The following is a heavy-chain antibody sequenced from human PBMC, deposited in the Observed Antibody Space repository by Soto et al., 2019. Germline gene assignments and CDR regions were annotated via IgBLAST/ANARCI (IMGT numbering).Heavy chain of an antibody. CDR3: ARLRLATDAFDI. D-gene: IGHD2-15*01. CDR2: IWYDGSNK. CDR1: GFTFSSYG. V-gene: IGHV3-33*01. J-gene: IGHJ3*02. Sequence: ESGGGVVQPGRSLRLSCAASGFTFSSYGMHWIRQAPGKGLEWVAVIWYDGSNKYYADSVKGRFTISRDNSKNTLYLQMNSLRAEDTAVYYCARLRLATDAFDIWGQGTMVTVSS.